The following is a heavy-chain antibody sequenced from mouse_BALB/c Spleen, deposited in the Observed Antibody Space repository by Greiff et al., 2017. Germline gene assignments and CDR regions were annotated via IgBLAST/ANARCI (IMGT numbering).Heavy chain of an antibody. D-gene: IGHD1-1*01. V-gene: IGHV5-17*02. J-gene: IGHJ4*01. CDR3: ARNYATVYYYMDY. CDR2: ISSGSSTI. CDR1: GFSFSSFG. Sequence: VESGGGLVQPGGSRKLSCAASGFSFSSFGMHWVRQAPEKGLEWVAYISSGSSTIYYADTVKGRFTNSRDNPKNTLFLQMTILRSEDTAMYYCARNYATVYYYMDYRGQGTTVTVSS.